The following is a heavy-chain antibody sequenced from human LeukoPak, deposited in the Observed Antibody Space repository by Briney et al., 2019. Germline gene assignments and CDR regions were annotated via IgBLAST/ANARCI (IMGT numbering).Heavy chain of an antibody. V-gene: IGHV3-30-3*01. Sequence: GRSLRLSCAASGFTFSSYAMHWVRQAPGKGLEWVAVISYDGSNKYYADSVKGRFTISRDNSKNTLYLQMNSLRAEDTAVYYCARDVLTSGSYLDYWGQGTLVTVSS. D-gene: IGHD3-10*01. CDR2: ISYDGSNK. CDR1: GFTFSSYA. CDR3: ARDVLTSGSYLDY. J-gene: IGHJ4*02.